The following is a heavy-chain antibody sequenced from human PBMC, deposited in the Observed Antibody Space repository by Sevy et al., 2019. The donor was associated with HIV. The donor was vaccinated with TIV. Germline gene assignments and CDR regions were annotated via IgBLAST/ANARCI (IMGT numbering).Heavy chain of an antibody. V-gene: IGHV3-7*01. CDR2: MNQDGTER. CDR1: GFSFSTYW. D-gene: IGHD5-18*01. J-gene: IGHJ4*02. CDR3: VREGLGSFSYSLDC. Sequence: GGYLRLSWAASGFSFSTYWMTWVRQAPGKGLEWVATMNQDGTERDYVDSVKGRFTISRDNTKTSLFLQMNSLSAEDTGVYYCVREGLGSFSYSLDCWGQGTLVTVSS.